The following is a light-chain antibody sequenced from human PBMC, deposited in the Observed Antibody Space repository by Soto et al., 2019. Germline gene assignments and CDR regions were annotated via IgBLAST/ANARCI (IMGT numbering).Light chain of an antibody. CDR3: QQYSDLPMT. J-gene: IGKJ5*01. CDR1: QTVIKNY. CDR2: GAS. V-gene: IGKV3-20*01. Sequence: EILLTQSPGTLSLSPGERATLSCMSSQTVIKNYLAWYQQKPGQAPRLLIYGASRRATGIPDRFSGSASGTDFTLTISRLEPEDVAVYFCQQYSDLPMTFGQGTRLEIK.